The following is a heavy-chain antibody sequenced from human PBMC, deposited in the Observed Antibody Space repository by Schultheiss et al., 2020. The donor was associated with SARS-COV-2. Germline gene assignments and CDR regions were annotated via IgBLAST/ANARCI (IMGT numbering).Heavy chain of an antibody. CDR1: GGSFSGYY. CDR3: ARDPRGWLESPYWYFDL. D-gene: IGHD6-19*01. Sequence: SQTLSLTCAVYGGSFSGYYWGWIRQHPGKGLEWIGYIYYSGSTYYNPSLKSRVTISVDTSKNQFSLKLSSVTAADTAVYYCARDPRGWLESPYWYFDLWGRGTLVTVSS. J-gene: IGHJ2*01. CDR2: IYYSGST. V-gene: IGHV4-59*01.